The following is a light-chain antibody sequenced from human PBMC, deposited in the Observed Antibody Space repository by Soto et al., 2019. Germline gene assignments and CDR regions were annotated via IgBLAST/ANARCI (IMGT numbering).Light chain of an antibody. Sequence: DIVMTQSPDSLALSLGERATINCKSSQSILYNSNSKTYLAWYQQRPGQPPKLLLYWASTRSAGVPDRFSGSGSETDFTLTISSLQAEDVARYYCQQYYSSPWTFGQGTQVEIK. CDR3: QQYYSSPWT. V-gene: IGKV4-1*01. J-gene: IGKJ1*01. CDR2: WAS. CDR1: QSILYNSNSKTY.